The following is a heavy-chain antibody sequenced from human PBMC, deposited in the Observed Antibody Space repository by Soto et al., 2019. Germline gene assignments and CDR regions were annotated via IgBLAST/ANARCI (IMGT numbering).Heavy chain of an antibody. D-gene: IGHD5-18*01. CDR2: IWYDGSNK. CDR1: GFTFSSYG. CDR3: ARDLGYSYGYYYYYGMDV. V-gene: IGHV3-33*01. J-gene: IGHJ6*02. Sequence: QVQLLESGGGVVQPGRSLRLSCAASGFTFSSYGMHWVRQAPGKGLEWVAVIWYDGSNKYYADSVKGRFTISRDNSKNTLYLQMNSLRAEDTAVYYCARDLGYSYGYYYYYGMDVWGQGTTVTVSS.